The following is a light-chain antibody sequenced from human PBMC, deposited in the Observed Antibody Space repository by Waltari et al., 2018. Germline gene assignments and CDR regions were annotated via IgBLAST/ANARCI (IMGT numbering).Light chain of an antibody. CDR3: QQSSSLPFT. Sequence: DIQMTQSPSSLSASVGDSVTITCRASQSISSFLNWYQLQRGKAPKLLLYTASTLQSGVPSRFSGSGSGTDFTLTISSLQPEDFGMYYCQQSSSLPFTFGPGTKVDIK. CDR2: TAS. J-gene: IGKJ3*01. CDR1: QSISSF. V-gene: IGKV1-39*01.